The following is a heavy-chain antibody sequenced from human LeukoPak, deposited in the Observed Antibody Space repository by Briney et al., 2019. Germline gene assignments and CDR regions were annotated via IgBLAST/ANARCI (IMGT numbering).Heavy chain of an antibody. CDR1: GFTFSSYG. J-gene: IGHJ4*02. CDR3: AKLCGGYYDSSGYYPRQLDY. Sequence: GGSLRLSCAASGFTFSSYGMHWVRQAPGKGLEWVAVISYDGSNKYYADSVKGRYTISRDNSKNTLYLQMNSLRAEDTAVYYCAKLCGGYYDSSGYYPRQLDYWGQGTLVTVSS. V-gene: IGHV3-30*18. CDR2: ISYDGSNK. D-gene: IGHD3-22*01.